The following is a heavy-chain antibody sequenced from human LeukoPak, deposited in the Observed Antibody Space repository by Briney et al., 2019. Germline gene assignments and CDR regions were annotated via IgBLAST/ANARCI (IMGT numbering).Heavy chain of an antibody. CDR3: TRGYRDFDY. V-gene: IGHV3-49*04. D-gene: IGHD4-11*01. Sequence: GGSLRLSCTASGFTFGDYAMSWVRQAPGKGVEGVGFIRSNFYGGTTEYAASVKGRFTISRDDSKSIAYLQMNSLKTEDTAVYYCTRGYRDFDYWGQGTLVTVSS. J-gene: IGHJ4*02. CDR1: GFTFGDYA. CDR2: IRSNFYGGTT.